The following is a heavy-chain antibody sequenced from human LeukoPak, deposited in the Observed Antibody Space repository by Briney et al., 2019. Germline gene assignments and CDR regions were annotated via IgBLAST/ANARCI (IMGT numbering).Heavy chain of an antibody. D-gene: IGHD5-18*01. CDR1: GYSFTNYW. J-gene: IGHJ6*04. V-gene: IGHV5-51*01. CDR2: INPGDSDT. Sequence: ESLKISCKGSGYSFTNYWIGWVRQMPGKGLEWMAIINPGDSDTRYSPSFQGQVTISADKSINTAYLQWSSLKASDTAMYYCARHTSWDTGMDVWGKGTTVTVSS. CDR3: ARHTSWDTGMDV.